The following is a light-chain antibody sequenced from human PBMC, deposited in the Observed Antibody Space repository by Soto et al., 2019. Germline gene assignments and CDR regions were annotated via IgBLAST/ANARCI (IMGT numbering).Light chain of an antibody. V-gene: IGKV1-33*01. J-gene: IGKJ1*01. CDR2: AAS. Sequence: DIQMIQSPSSLSASVGDRVTITCQASQEISNYLNWYQQKPGKAPKLLIYAASSLERGVPSRFSGSGSGTDFTFTISSLQPEDFATYYCQQYDHLPRTFGRGTKVEIK. CDR3: QQYDHLPRT. CDR1: QEISNY.